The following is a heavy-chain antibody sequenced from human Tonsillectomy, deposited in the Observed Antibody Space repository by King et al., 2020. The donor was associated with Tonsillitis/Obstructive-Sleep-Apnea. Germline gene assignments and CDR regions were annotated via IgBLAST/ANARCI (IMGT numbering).Heavy chain of an antibody. D-gene: IGHD3-10*01. J-gene: IGHJ6*03. CDR1: GFTVSSNY. Sequence: QLVQSGGGLVQPGGSLRLSCAASGFTVSSNYMSWVRQAPGKGLEWVSVIYSGGSTYYADSVKGRFTISGHKSKNTLYLQMNSLRAEDTAVYYWARVKWFDPGLNYYYYMDVWGKGTKVTVSS. CDR2: IYSGGST. V-gene: IGHV3-53*04. CDR3: ARVKWFDPGLNYYYYMDV.